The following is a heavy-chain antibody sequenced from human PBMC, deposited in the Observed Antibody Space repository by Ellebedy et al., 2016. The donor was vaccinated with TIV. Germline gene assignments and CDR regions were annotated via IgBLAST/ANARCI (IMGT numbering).Heavy chain of an antibody. Sequence: MPSETLSLTCTVSGGSISNSDYYWNWIRQPLGKGLEWIGSIYYSGSAYYNPSLKSRVTVSVDTSKNRFSLNLSSVTAADTAVYYCARDPALPRGRFDTWGQGTLVTVSS. J-gene: IGHJ5*02. CDR3: ARDPALPRGRFDT. CDR2: IYYSGSA. CDR1: GGSISNSDYY. V-gene: IGHV4-39*07.